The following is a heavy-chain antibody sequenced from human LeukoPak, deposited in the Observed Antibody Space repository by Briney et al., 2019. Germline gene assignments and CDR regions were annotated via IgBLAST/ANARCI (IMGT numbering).Heavy chain of an antibody. V-gene: IGHV3-9*01. Sequence: PGGSLRLSCAASGFTFDDYAMHWVRQAPGKGLEGVSGISWNSGSIGYADSVKGRFTISRDNSKNTLYLQMNSLRAEDTAVYYCASPKNYDFWSGLDYWGQGTLVTVSS. CDR3: ASPKNYDFWSGLDY. CDR1: GFTFDDYA. D-gene: IGHD3-3*01. CDR2: ISWNSGSI. J-gene: IGHJ4*02.